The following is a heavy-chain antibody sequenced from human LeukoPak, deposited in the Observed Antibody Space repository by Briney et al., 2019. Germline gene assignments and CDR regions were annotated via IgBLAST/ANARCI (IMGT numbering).Heavy chain of an antibody. CDR1: GGSISSYY. Sequence: SETLSLTCTVSGGSISSYYWSWLRQPAGKGGEGIGRIYTSGSTNYNTSLKRRVTMSVDTSKNHFSLKLSSVTAADTAVYYCASRYCSGGSCYSGLNYYYYMDVWGKGTTVTVSS. CDR2: IYTSGST. D-gene: IGHD2-15*01. V-gene: IGHV4-4*07. CDR3: ASRYCSGGSCYSGLNYYYYMDV. J-gene: IGHJ6*03.